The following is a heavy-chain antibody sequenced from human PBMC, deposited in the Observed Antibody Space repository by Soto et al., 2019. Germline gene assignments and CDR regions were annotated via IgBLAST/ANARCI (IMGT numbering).Heavy chain of an antibody. CDR3: AKGPSGGWWYFDF. CDR2: ISGSGSTT. D-gene: IGHD6-19*01. J-gene: IGHJ4*02. CDR1: AFTFSSYA. Sequence: EVQRLESGGGLVQPGGSQRLSCAASAFTFSSYAMGWVRQAPGKGLEWVSAISGSGSTTYYADSVKGRFTISRDNPKNTLYLQMNSLRAEDTAVYYCAKGPSGGWWYFDFWGQGTLVTVSS. V-gene: IGHV3-23*01.